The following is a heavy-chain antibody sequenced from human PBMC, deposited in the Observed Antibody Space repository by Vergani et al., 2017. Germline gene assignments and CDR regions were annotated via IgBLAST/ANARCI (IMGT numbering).Heavy chain of an antibody. D-gene: IGHD1-26*01. CDR2: IIPIFGTA. V-gene: IGHV1-69*13. J-gene: IGHJ3*02. CDR1: GYTFTSYG. CDR3: ARDGISSSVGDAFDI. Sequence: QVQLVQSGAEVKKPGASVKVSCKASGYTFTSYGISWVRQAPGQGLEWMGWIIPIFGTANYAQKFQGRVTITADESTSTAYMELSSLRSEDTAVYYCARDGISSSVGDAFDIWGQGTMVTVSS.